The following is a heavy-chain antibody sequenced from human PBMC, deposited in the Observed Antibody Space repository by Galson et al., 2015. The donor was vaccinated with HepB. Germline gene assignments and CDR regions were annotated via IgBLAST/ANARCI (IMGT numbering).Heavy chain of an antibody. D-gene: IGHD6-19*01. J-gene: IGHJ6*03. CDR3: AKGGYSSGWYDYYYMDV. V-gene: IGHV3-9*01. Sequence: SLRLSCAASGFTFDAYAMHWVRQAPGKGLEWVSGISRNSGSIGYADSVKGRFTISRDNAKNSLYLQMNSLRAEDTALYYCAKGGYSSGWYDYYYMDVWGKGTTLTVYS. CDR2: ISRNSGSI. CDR1: GFTFDAYA.